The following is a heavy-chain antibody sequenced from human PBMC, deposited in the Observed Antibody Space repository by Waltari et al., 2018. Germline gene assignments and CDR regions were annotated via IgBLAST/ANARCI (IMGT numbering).Heavy chain of an antibody. Sequence: EVQLVESGGGLVQPGGSLRLSCAASGFTFSSYWMHWVRQAPGKGLVWGAGIKPDSSKTRFADSVKGRFTISRDNAKNTVYLQMNSLRADDTAMYYCTRDPSHCTNGVCYPDYWGQGTLVTVSS. CDR3: TRDPSHCTNGVCYPDY. CDR2: IKPDSSKT. D-gene: IGHD2-8*01. J-gene: IGHJ4*02. CDR1: GFTFSSYW. V-gene: IGHV3-74*01.